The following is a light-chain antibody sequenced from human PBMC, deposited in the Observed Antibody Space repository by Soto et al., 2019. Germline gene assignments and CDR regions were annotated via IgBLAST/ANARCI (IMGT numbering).Light chain of an antibody. J-gene: IGLJ1*01. V-gene: IGLV2-14*01. CDR1: TSDIAGYNY. CDR3: NSYASASFYV. CDR2: EVT. Sequence: QSALAQPASVSGSPGQSITISCTGTTSDIAGYNYVSWYQQHPGKAPKLLISEVTRRASGVSHRFSGSKSGNTASLTISGLQSEDEAEYYCNSYASASFYVFGAGTKLTVL.